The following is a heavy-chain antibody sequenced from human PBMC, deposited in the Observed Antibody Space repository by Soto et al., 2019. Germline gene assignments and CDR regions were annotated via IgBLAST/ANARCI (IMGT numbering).Heavy chain of an antibody. CDR3: AREGTIFGVVIYYYYGMDV. Sequence: GGSLRLSCAASGFTFSSYAMHWVRQAPGKGLEWVAVISYDGSNKYYADSVKGRFTISRDNSKNTLYLQMNSLRAEDTAVYYCAREGTIFGVVIYYYYGMDVWGQGTTVTVSS. D-gene: IGHD3-3*01. V-gene: IGHV3-30-3*01. CDR2: ISYDGSNK. J-gene: IGHJ6*02. CDR1: GFTFSSYA.